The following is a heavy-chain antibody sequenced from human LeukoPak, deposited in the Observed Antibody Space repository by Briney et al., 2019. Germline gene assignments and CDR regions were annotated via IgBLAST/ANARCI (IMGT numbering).Heavy chain of an antibody. J-gene: IGHJ4*02. D-gene: IGHD3-10*01. CDR1: GFTFTYFA. CDR2: IRCDGAVK. V-gene: IGHV3-30*02. Sequence: GGSLRLSCAASGFTFTYFAMHWVRQAPGKGLEWVAYIRCDGAVKHYADFAKGRFTISRDDTKNTLSLQMDGLRTEDTAMYYCAKDGSWSYYDWGQGTQVTVSS. CDR3: AKDGSWSYYD.